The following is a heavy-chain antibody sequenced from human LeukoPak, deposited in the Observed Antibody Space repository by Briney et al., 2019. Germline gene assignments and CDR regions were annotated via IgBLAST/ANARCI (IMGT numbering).Heavy chain of an antibody. CDR2: IRYDGSNK. CDR1: GFTFSRHG. V-gene: IGHV3-30*02. CDR3: ASPYYYDSSGYYFDY. D-gene: IGHD3-22*01. Sequence: GGSLRLSCAASGFTFSRHGMHWVRQAPGKGLEWVAFIRYDGSNKYYADSVKGRFTISRDNSKNTLYLQMNSLRAEDTAVYYCASPYYYDSSGYYFDYWGQGTLVTVSS. J-gene: IGHJ4*02.